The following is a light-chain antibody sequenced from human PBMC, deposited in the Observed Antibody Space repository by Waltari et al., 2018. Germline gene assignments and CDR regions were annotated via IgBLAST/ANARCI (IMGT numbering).Light chain of an antibody. Sequence: EIVLTQSPGTLSLSPGERATLSCRASQSVSSSYLAWYQQKPGQAPRLLIYGASSRATGIPDRFSGSGSGTDFTLTISRLEPEDFAVNYCQQYGSSLSYTFGQGTKLEIK. J-gene: IGKJ2*01. V-gene: IGKV3-20*01. CDR2: GAS. CDR1: QSVSSSY. CDR3: QQYGSSLSYT.